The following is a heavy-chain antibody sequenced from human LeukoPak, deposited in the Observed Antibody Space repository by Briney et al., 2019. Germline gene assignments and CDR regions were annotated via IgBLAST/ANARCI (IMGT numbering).Heavy chain of an antibody. CDR1: GFTFSSYG. D-gene: IGHD3-10*01. CDR2: ISYDGSNK. CDR3: AKVRYYGSGSYPPHY. J-gene: IGHJ4*02. Sequence: GGSLRLSCAASGFTFSSYGMHWVRQAPGKGLEWVAVISYDGSNKHYADSVKGRFTISRDNSKNTLYLQMNNLRAEDTAVYYCAKVRYYGSGSYPPHYWGQGTLVTVSS. V-gene: IGHV3-30*18.